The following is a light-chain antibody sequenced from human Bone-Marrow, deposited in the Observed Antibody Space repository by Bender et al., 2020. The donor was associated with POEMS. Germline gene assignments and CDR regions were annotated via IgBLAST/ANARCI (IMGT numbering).Light chain of an antibody. CDR1: SSDVGGYNY. Sequence: QSALTQPASVSGSPGQSITISCSGTSSDVGGYNYVSWYQQHPGKVPKLLIYEDSKRPSEVSNRFSGSKSDNTASLTNSGLQAEDEADFYCCSYTSSTTLVFGGGTKLTVL. CDR3: CSYTSSTTLV. CDR2: EDS. J-gene: IGLJ2*01. V-gene: IGLV2-14*01.